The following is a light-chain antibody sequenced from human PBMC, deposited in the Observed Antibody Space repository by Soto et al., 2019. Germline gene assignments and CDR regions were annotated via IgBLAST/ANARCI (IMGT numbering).Light chain of an antibody. CDR3: QSYDSSLSGHVV. Sequence: QTVVTQSPSVSGAPGQRVTISCTGSSSNIGAGYDVHWYQHLPGRAPKLLIYGNNNRPSGVPDRFSGSKSGTSASLAITGLQADDEADYYCQSYDSSLSGHVVFGGGTQLTVL. V-gene: IGLV1-40*01. CDR2: GNN. J-gene: IGLJ2*01. CDR1: SSNIGAGYD.